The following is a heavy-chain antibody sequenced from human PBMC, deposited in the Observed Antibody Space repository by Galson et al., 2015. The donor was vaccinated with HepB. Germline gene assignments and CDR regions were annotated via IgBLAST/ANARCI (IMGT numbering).Heavy chain of an antibody. CDR2: INPDGSEK. D-gene: IGHD6-25*01. CDR1: GFTLRSHW. CDR3: ARTAATGRGLDH. J-gene: IGHJ4*02. Sequence: SLRLSCAASGFTLRSHWVSWARQAPGKGLECVAHINPDGSEKRYVDAVKGRFSVSKDNAMNSVHLQMSSLRVEDTAVYFCARTAATGRGLDHWAQGSLVIVSS. V-gene: IGHV3-7*03.